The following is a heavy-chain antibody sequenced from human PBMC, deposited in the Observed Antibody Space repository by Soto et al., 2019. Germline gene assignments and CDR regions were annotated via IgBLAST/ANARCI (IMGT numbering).Heavy chain of an antibody. CDR3: ARYEQYYQH. D-gene: IGHD3-16*01. V-gene: IGHV4-59*08. CDR1: GGSISSYY. Sequence: SETLSLTCTVSGGSISSYYWSWIRQPPGKRLEWIGYIYYSGRTNYNPSLNSRVTMSADTSKNQFSLKLSSVTAADTAVYYCARYEQYYQHWGHGTLVTVSS. J-gene: IGHJ1*01. CDR2: IYYSGRT.